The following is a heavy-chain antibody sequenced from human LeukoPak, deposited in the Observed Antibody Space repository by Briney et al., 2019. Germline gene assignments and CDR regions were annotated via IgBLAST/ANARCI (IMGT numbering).Heavy chain of an antibody. D-gene: IGHD1-14*01. CDR2: IYPGYSAA. CDR1: GYKLTNNW. CDR3: VGFALTRSLDH. Sequence: GESLKISCKISGYKLTNNWIGWVRQAPGKGLEWMGLIYPGYSAAKYSPSSQGQVTLSVDASISTAYLQLSGLRASDTAIYYCVGFALTRSLDHWGQGTLVTVSS. V-gene: IGHV5-51*01. J-gene: IGHJ5*02.